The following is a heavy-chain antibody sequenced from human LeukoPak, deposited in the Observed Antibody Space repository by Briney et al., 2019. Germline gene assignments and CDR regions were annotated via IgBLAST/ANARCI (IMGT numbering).Heavy chain of an antibody. Sequence: SETLSLTCAVSGYSLSSGYYWGWIPPPPGKGLEWIGRMFHSGSTYYNPSLKSRVTISVDKSKNHFSLKLSSVTSADTAVYYCARSLSRGYSGFRVSPFDYWGQGTLVTVSS. J-gene: IGHJ4*02. CDR1: GYSLSSGYY. D-gene: IGHD5-12*01. CDR3: ARSLSRGYSGFRVSPFDY. CDR2: MFHSGST. V-gene: IGHV4-38-2*01.